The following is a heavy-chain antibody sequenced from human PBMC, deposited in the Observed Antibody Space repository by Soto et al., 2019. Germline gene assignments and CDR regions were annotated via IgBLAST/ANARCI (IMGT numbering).Heavy chain of an antibody. CDR3: ARGRYCTGGNCYFDY. V-gene: IGHV3-7*01. D-gene: IGHD2-8*02. CDR1: GFTFSNYW. CDR2: IKQDGIEK. J-gene: IGHJ4*02. Sequence: PGGSLRLSCEVSGFTFSNYWMSWVRQAPGKGLEWVANIKQDGIEKKYVDSVKGRFTISRDNAKNSLYLQMNSLRVEDTAVYYCARGRYCTGGNCYFDYWGQGTLVTVSS.